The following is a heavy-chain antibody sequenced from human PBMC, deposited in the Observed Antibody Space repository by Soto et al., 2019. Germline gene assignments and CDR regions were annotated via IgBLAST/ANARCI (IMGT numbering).Heavy chain of an antibody. Sequence: QVQLQESGPGLVKPSQTLSLTCTVSGGSISSGGYYWSWIRQHPGKGLEWIGYIYYSGSTYYNPSLKSRVTIAVDTSKNQFSLKLSSVTAADTAVYHCARDYRNYYCSGSYFDYWGQGTLVTVSS. D-gene: IGHD3-10*01. CDR1: GGSISSGGYY. V-gene: IGHV4-31*03. CDR3: ARDYRNYYCSGSYFDY. CDR2: IYYSGST. J-gene: IGHJ4*02.